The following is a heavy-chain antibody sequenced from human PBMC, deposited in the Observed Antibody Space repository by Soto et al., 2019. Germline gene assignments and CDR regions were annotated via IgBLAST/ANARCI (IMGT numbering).Heavy chain of an antibody. Sequence: PGGSLRLSCAASGFTFSSYGMHWVRQAPGKGLEWVAIIWHDGSNEDYADSVKGRFTISRDNSKSTLYLQMNSLRAEDTAVYYCAGGAAGTLNWFDPWGQGTLVTVSS. J-gene: IGHJ5*02. V-gene: IGHV3-33*01. CDR3: AGGAAGTLNWFDP. D-gene: IGHD6-13*01. CDR2: IWHDGSNE. CDR1: GFTFSSYG.